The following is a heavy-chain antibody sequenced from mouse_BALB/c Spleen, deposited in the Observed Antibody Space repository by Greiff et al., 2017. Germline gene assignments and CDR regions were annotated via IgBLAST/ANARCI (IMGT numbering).Heavy chain of an antibody. CDR2: INSNGGST. Sequence: DVQLVESGGGLVQPGGSLKLSCAASGFTFSSYGMSWVRQTPDKRLELVATINSNGGSTYYPDSVKGRFTISRDNAKNTLYLQMSSLKSEDTAMYYCARDWGYGNYAYWGQGTLVTVSA. J-gene: IGHJ3*01. D-gene: IGHD2-1*01. CDR1: GFTFSSYG. V-gene: IGHV5-6-3*01. CDR3: ARDWGYGNYAY.